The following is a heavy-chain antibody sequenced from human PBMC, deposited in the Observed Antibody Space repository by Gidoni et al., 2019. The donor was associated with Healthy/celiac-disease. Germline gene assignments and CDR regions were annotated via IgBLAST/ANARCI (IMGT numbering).Heavy chain of an antibody. CDR3: AKERIYDSSGYYFDY. D-gene: IGHD3-22*01. J-gene: IGHJ4*02. V-gene: IGHV3-9*01. CDR1: GFTFDDYA. CDR2: ISWNSGSI. Sequence: EVQLVESGGGLVQPGRSLRLSCAASGFTFDDYAMHWVRQAPGKGLEWVSGISWNSGSIGYADSVKGRFTISRDNAKNSLYLQMNSLRAEDTALYYCAKERIYDSSGYYFDYWGQGTLVTVSS.